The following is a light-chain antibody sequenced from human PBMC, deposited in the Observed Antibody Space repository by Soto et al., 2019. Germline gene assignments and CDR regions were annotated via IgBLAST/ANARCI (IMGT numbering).Light chain of an antibody. Sequence: EIVLTQSPATLSLSPGERATLSCRASQRVSSYLAWYQQKPGQAPRLLIYDASNRATSLPARFSGSGSGTDFSLTISSLEHEDFGVYCWQPRSNWPLTFGGGTKVEIK. CDR1: QRVSSY. V-gene: IGKV3-11*01. CDR2: DAS. CDR3: QPRSNWPLT. J-gene: IGKJ4*01.